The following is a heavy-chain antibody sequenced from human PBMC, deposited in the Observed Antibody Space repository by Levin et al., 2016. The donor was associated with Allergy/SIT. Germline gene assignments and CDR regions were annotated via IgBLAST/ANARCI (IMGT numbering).Heavy chain of an antibody. D-gene: IGHD2-2*01. CDR1: GFTFSSYA. J-gene: IGHJ4*02. CDR2: ISGSGGST. V-gene: IGHV3-23*01. Sequence: GESLKISCAASGFTFSSYAMSWVRQAPGKGLEWVSAISGSGGSTYYADSVKGRFTISRDNSKNTLYLQMNSLRAEDTAVYYCAKGLVVVPAATYAYYFDYWGQGTLVTVSS. CDR3: AKGLVVVPAATYAYYFDY.